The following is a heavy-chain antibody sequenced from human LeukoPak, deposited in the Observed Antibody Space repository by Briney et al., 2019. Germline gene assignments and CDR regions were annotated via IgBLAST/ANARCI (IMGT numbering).Heavy chain of an antibody. CDR3: ARDLRWNYSYQSFDI. CDR2: INPNSGGT. J-gene: IGHJ3*02. Sequence: GTSVSVSCQTSGYTFTAHHMHWVRQAPGQGLERMGWINPNSGGTNYAQTFQGRVSMTRDTSTNTAYMELSRLTSDDTAVYYCARDLRWNYSYQSFDIWGQGTMVIVTS. V-gene: IGHV1-2*02. CDR1: GYTFTAHH. D-gene: IGHD3-10*01.